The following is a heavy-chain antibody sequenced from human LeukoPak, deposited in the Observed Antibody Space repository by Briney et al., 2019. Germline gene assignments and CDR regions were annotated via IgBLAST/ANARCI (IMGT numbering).Heavy chain of an antibody. J-gene: IGHJ6*03. V-gene: IGHV3-21*06. Sequence: GGSLRLSCAASGFTFDDYGMNWVRQAPGRGLEWVSSIDSSGGYMFYADSVKGRFTISRDNAKNSLYLQMDSLRVEDTAEYYCARDPYSGNYGAYYYYYMDVWGKGTTVTVSS. D-gene: IGHD1-26*01. CDR1: GFTFDDYG. CDR2: IDSSGGYM. CDR3: ARDPYSGNYGAYYYYYMDV.